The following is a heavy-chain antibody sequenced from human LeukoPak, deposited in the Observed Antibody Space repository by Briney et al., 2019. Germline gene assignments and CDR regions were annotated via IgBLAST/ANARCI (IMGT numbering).Heavy chain of an antibody. V-gene: IGHV1-18*01. CDR3: ARAPDYYGSGSFWVY. Sequence: ASVKVSCKASGYTFTSYGISWVRQAPGQGLEWMGWISGYNGNTNYAQNPQGRVTMTTDTSTSTAYMELRSLRSDDTAVYYCARAPDYYGSGSFWVYWGQGTLVTVSS. J-gene: IGHJ4*02. CDR2: ISGYNGNT. D-gene: IGHD3-10*01. CDR1: GYTFTSYG.